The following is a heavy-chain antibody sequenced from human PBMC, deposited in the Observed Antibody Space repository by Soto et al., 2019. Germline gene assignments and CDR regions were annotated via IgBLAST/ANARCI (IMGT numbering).Heavy chain of an antibody. J-gene: IGHJ4*02. V-gene: IGHV3-7*01. Sequence: EVQLVESGGGLVQPGGSLRLSCAASGFTFSSYWMSWVRQAPGKGLEWVANIKQDGSEKYYVDSVKGRFTISRDNAKNSLYLQLNSLRAEDTSVYYCARGRGVREVRYFDYWGQGTLVTVSS. CDR2: IKQDGSEK. CDR3: ARGRGVREVRYFDY. CDR1: GFTFSSYW. D-gene: IGHD3-10*01.